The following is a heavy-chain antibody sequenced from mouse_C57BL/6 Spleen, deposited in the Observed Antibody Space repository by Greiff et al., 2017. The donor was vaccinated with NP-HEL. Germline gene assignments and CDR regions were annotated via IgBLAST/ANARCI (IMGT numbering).Heavy chain of an antibody. V-gene: IGHV2-5*01. CDR1: GFSLTSYG. J-gene: IGHJ2*01. Sequence: VQRVESGPGLVQPSQSLSITCTVSGFSLTSYGVHWVRQSPGKGLEWLGVIWRGGSTDYNAAFMSRLSITKDNSKSQVFFKMNSLQADDTAIYYCAKNFWDGDYFDYWGQGTTLTVSS. D-gene: IGHD4-1*01. CDR3: AKNFWDGDYFDY. CDR2: IWRGGST.